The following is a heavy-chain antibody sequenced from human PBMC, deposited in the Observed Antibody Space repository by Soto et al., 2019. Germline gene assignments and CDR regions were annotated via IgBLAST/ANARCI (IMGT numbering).Heavy chain of an antibody. CDR3: ARVWGGACDI. CDR2: IYYSGST. Sequence: PSETLSLTCTVSGGSISSYYWSWIRQPPGKGLEWIGYIYYSGSTNYNPSLKSRVTISVDTSKNQFSLKLSSVTAGDTAVYYCARVWGGACDIWGQGTMVTVS. V-gene: IGHV4-59*01. CDR1: GGSISSYY. J-gene: IGHJ3*02. D-gene: IGHD3-10*01.